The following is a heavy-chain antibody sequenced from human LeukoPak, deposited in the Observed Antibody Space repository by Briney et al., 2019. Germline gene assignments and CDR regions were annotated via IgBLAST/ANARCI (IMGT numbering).Heavy chain of an antibody. Sequence: GASVKVSCKASVDTFTSYDINWVRQATGQGLEWMGWMNPNSGNTGYAQKFQGRVTITRNTSISTAYMELSSLRPADTAVYYCARGIGDWFDPWGQGTLVTVSS. J-gene: IGHJ5*02. CDR3: ARGIGDWFDP. D-gene: IGHD2-15*01. V-gene: IGHV1-8*03. CDR2: MNPNSGNT. CDR1: VDTFTSYD.